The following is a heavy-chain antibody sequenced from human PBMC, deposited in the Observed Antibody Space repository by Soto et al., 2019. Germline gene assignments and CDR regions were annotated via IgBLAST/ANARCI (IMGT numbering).Heavy chain of an antibody. CDR1: GFTFSNAW. V-gene: IGHV3-15*01. CDR2: IKSKPDGGTT. CDR3: TTGPYCTKGVCYPPRGDAFDI. D-gene: IGHD2-8*01. J-gene: IGHJ3*02. Sequence: EVQLVESGGGLVKPGGSLRLSCAASGFTFSNAWLSWVRQAPGKGLEWVGRIKSKPDGGTTDYAEPMKGRFTNPRDDSKNTLYLQMNSLKTEDTAVYYCTTGPYCTKGVCYPPRGDAFDIWGQGTMVTVAS.